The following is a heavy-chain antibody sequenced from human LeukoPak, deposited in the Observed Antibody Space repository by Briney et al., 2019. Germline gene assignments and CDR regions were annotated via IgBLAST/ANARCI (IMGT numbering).Heavy chain of an antibody. CDR3: ARDRGEAAAALIWYYFDY. D-gene: IGHD6-13*01. J-gene: IGHJ4*02. CDR2: IYYSGST. CDR1: GGSISSYY. Sequence: PSETLSLTCTVSGGSISSYYWSWIRQPPGKGLEWIGYIYYSGSTNYNPSLKSRVTMSVDTSKNQFSLKLSSVTAADTAVYYCARDRGEAAAALIWYYFDYWGQGTLVTVSS. V-gene: IGHV4-59*12.